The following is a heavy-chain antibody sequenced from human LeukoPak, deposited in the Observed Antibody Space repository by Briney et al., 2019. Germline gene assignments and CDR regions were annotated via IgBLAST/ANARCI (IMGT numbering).Heavy chain of an antibody. D-gene: IGHD5-12*01. J-gene: IGHJ4*01. CDR2: IKQDGSEK. Sequence: EPGGSLRLSCAASGFTFSSYWRSWVRQAPGKGLEWVANIKQDGSEKYYVGSVKGRFTISRDNAKNSLYLQMNSLRAEDTAVNYCAREGYSGYDKSIYFDYWGHGTLVTVAS. CDR1: GFTFSSYW. CDR3: AREGYSGYDKSIYFDY. V-gene: IGHV3-7*01.